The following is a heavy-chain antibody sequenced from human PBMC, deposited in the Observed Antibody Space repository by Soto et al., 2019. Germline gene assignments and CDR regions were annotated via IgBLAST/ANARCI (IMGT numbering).Heavy chain of an antibody. V-gene: IGHV3-30*18. CDR2: ISYDGSNK. CDR3: AQSLVATGTGDFQH. D-gene: IGHD5-12*01. J-gene: IGHJ1*01. Sequence: QVPLVESGGGVVQPGRSLRLSCAASGFTFSSYGMHWVRQAPGKGLEWVAVISYDGSNKYYADSVKGRFTISRDNSKNTLYLQMDSLSAEDAAVYYCAQSLVATGTGDFQHWGQGTLVTVSP. CDR1: GFTFSSYG.